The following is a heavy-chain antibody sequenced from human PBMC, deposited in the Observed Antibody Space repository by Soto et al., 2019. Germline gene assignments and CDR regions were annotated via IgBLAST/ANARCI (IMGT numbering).Heavy chain of an antibody. Sequence: PGGSLRLSCAASGFTFSSYWMSWVRQAPGKGLEWVANINEDGGEEFYVDSVKGRFTISRDNAKNSLSLQLNSLRADDTAMYYCAKGGVSYAECESWGQGTLVTVS. V-gene: IGHV3-7*01. CDR2: INEDGGEE. CDR3: AKGGVSYAECES. J-gene: IGHJ5*02. CDR1: GFTFSSYW. D-gene: IGHD3-16*01.